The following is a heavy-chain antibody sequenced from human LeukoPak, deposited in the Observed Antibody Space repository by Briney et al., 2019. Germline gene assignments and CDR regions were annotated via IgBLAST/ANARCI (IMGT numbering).Heavy chain of an antibody. Sequence: ASGKVSCKASGYTFTGYYMHWVRQAPGQGLEWMGWINTNTGNPTYAQGFTGRFVFSLDTSVSTAYLQISSLKAEDTAVYYCAREGVGYYAPELESYFDYWGQGTLVTVSS. CDR3: AREGVGYYAPELESYFDY. V-gene: IGHV7-4-1*02. J-gene: IGHJ4*02. CDR2: INTNTGNP. D-gene: IGHD3-10*01. CDR1: GYTFTGYY.